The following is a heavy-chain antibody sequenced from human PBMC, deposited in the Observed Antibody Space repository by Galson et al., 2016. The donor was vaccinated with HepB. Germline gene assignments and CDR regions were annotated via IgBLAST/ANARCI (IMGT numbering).Heavy chain of an antibody. D-gene: IGHD5-12*01. J-gene: IGHJ4*02. Sequence: SLRLSCAASGFTFSSYGMHWVCQAPGKGLEWVTVIWYDGLNKYYADSVKGRFTISRDNSKNTLYLQMNSLRAEDTAVYYCATSSSTATTTIRLDYWGQGTLVTVSP. CDR1: GFTFSSYG. V-gene: IGHV3-33*01. CDR2: IWYDGLNK. CDR3: ATSSSTATTTIRLDY.